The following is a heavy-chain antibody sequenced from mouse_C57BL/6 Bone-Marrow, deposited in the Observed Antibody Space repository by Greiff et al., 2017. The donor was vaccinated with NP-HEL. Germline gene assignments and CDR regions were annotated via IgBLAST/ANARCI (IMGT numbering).Heavy chain of an antibody. CDR1: GFTFSDFY. V-gene: IGHV7-1*01. J-gene: IGHJ3*01. CDR2: SRNKANDYTT. Sequence: EVQRVESGGGLVQSGRSLRLSCATSGFTFSDFYMEWVRQAPGKGLEWIAASRNKANDYTTEYSASVKGRFIVSRDTSQSILYLQMSALRDEDAAIYYCARDASPEEGFAYWGQGTLVTVSA. CDR3: ARDASPEEGFAY.